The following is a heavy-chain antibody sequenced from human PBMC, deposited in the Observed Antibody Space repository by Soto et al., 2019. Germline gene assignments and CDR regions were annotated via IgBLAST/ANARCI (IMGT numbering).Heavy chain of an antibody. Sequence: QVQLVESGGGVVQPGRSLRLSCAASGFTFSSYGMHWVRQAPGKGLEWVAVIWYDGSNKYYADSVKGRFTTSRDNSKNPPYLKMNSMRAEDTAVYYCARDCAGYSSGWYQRGGFDYWGQGTLVTVSS. V-gene: IGHV3-33*01. CDR2: IWYDGSNK. CDR1: GFTFSSYG. J-gene: IGHJ4*02. D-gene: IGHD6-19*01. CDR3: ARDCAGYSSGWYQRGGFDY.